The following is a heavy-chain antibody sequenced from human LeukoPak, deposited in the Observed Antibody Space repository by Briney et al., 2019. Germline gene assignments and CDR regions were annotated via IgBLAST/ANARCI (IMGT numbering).Heavy chain of an antibody. Sequence: PSETLSLTCAVYGGSFSAYYWSWIRQPPGKGLEWIGEIDHSGSTNYNPSLMSRVTISVDVSKNQFSLNLSSVTAADTTVYYCARRGYSGYDHYFFDYWAREPWSPSPQ. D-gene: IGHD5-12*01. V-gene: IGHV4-34*01. CDR3: ARRGYSGYDHYFFDY. CDR1: GGSFSAYY. CDR2: IDHSGST. J-gene: IGHJ4*02.